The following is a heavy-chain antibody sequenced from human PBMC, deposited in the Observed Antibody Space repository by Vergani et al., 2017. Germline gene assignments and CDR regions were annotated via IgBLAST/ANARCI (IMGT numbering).Heavy chain of an antibody. Sequence: EVQLVESGGGLVQPGGSLRLSCAASGFTFSSYWMSWVRQAPGKGLEWVANIKQDGSEKYYVDSVKGRFTISRDNAKNSLYLQMNSLRAEDTAVYYCAKWPGGTDNWFDPWGQGTLVTVSS. J-gene: IGHJ5*02. V-gene: IGHV3-7*01. CDR3: AKWPGGTDNWFDP. CDR1: GFTFSSYW. CDR2: IKQDGSEK. D-gene: IGHD6-13*01.